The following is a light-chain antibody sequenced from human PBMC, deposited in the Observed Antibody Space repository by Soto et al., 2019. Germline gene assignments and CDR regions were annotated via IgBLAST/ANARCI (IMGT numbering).Light chain of an antibody. Sequence: EIVLTQSPGTLSLSPGERATLSCRASQSVSSSYLAWYQQTPGQAPRLLIYGASSRATGIPDRFSGSGSGTDFTLTISRLEPEDFAVYYCQHPWTFGQGTKVEIK. CDR3: QHPWT. CDR1: QSVSSSY. V-gene: IGKV3-20*01. J-gene: IGKJ1*01. CDR2: GAS.